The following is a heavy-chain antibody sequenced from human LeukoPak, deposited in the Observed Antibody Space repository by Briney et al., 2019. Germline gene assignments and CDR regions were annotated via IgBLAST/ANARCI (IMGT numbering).Heavy chain of an antibody. CDR3: ARGHYGMDV. V-gene: IGHV3-11*05. Sequence: GWSLRLSCAASGFTFSDYYMSWIRQAPGKGLEWVSYISSSSSYTKYADSVKGRFTISRDNAKNSVYLQMNSLRAEDTAVYYCARGHYGMDVWGQGTTVTVSS. J-gene: IGHJ6*02. CDR1: GFTFSDYY. CDR2: ISSSSSYT.